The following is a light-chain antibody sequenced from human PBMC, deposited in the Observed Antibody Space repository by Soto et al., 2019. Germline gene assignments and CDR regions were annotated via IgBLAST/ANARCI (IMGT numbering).Light chain of an antibody. CDR3: QQYNNWPLLT. Sequence: EIVMTQSPATLSVSPGERATLSCRASQSVSSNLAWYQQKPGQAPRLLIYGASTRATGIPARFSGSGSGTEFTLTISSMQSEDVAVDYWQQYNNWPLLTFGGGTKVEIK. CDR1: QSVSSN. CDR2: GAS. V-gene: IGKV3-15*01. J-gene: IGKJ4*01.